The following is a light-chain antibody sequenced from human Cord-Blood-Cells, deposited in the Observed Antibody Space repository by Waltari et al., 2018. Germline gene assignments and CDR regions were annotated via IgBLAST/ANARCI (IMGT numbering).Light chain of an antibody. V-gene: IGKV3-20*01. CDR1: QSVSSSY. Sequence: EIVLTQSPGTLSLSPGERATLSCRASQSVSSSYLAWYQQKPGQAPRRLIYGASSRATGIPDRFSGSGYGTDFTLTISRLEPEDFAVYYCQQYGSSPTFGQGTRLEIK. CDR2: GAS. CDR3: QQYGSSPT. J-gene: IGKJ5*01.